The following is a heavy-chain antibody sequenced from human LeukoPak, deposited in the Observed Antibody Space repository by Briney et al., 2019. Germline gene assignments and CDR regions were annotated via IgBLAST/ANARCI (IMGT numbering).Heavy chain of an antibody. J-gene: IGHJ6*03. CDR2: INPNSGGT. CDR1: GYTFTGYY. V-gene: IGHV1-2*02. D-gene: IGHD2-2*02. Sequence: ASVKVSCKASGYTFTGYYMHWVRQAPGQGLEWMGWINPNSGGTNYAQKFQGRVTMTRDMSTSTVYMELSSLRSEDTAVYYCARDGNIVVVPAAIEDYYYYYMDVWGKGTTVTVSS. CDR3: ARDGNIVVVPAAIEDYYYYYMDV.